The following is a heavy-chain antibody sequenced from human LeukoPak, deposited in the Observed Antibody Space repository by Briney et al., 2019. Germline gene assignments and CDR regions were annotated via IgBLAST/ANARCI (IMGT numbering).Heavy chain of an antibody. J-gene: IGHJ6*03. CDR2: IIDNGDIT. Sequence: GGSLRLSCAASGFTFSSYAMSWVRQAPGKGLEWVSGIIDNGDITYYANSVRGRFTISRDNSKNTLYLQMNSLRAEDTAVYYCAKLGGQQVYNYYVAVWGKGNTVAVSS. CDR3: AKLGGQQVYNYYVAV. V-gene: IGHV3-23*01. CDR1: GFTFSSYA. D-gene: IGHD3-16*01.